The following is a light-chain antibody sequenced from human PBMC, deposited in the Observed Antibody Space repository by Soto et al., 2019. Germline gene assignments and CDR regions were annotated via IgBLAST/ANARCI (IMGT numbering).Light chain of an antibody. V-gene: IGKV1-9*01. J-gene: IGKJ1*01. CDR3: QQRLNSTPG. CDR2: GAS. Sequence: QLTQSPSSLSASVGDRVTITCRASQGISSYLGWYQQKPGKAPKXXIYGASTLQSGVLARFSGSGSGTDFTLTISDLEPADFGLAYCQQRLNSTPGFGQGTKVDIK. CDR1: QGISSY.